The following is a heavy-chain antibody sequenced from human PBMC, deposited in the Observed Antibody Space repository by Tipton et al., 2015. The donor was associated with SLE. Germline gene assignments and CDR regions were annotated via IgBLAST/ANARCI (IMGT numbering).Heavy chain of an antibody. Sequence: TLSLTCTVSGGSISSYYWSWIRQPPGKGLEWIGYIYYSGSTNYNPSLKSRVTISVDTSKNQFSLKLSSVTAADTAVYYCARGDRTGFDYWGQGTLVTVSS. J-gene: IGHJ4*02. CDR3: ARGDRTGFDY. V-gene: IGHV4-59*12. CDR1: GGSISSYY. D-gene: IGHD2-8*02. CDR2: IYYSGST.